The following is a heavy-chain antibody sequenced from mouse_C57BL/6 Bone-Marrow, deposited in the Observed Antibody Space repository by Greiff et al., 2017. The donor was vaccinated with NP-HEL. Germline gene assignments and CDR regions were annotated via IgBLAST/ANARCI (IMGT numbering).Heavy chain of an antibody. J-gene: IGHJ3*01. CDR2: IDPNSGGT. CDR1: GYTFNSYW. D-gene: IGHD1-1*01. V-gene: IGHV1-72*01. Sequence: QVQLQQPGAELVKPRASVKLSCKASGYTFNSYWMHWVKQRPGRGLEWIGRIDPNSGGTKYNEKFKGKATLTVDKPSSTAYMQLSSLTSEDSAVYYCAISFITTVGFSYWCQGTLVTVSA. CDR3: AISFITTVGFSY.